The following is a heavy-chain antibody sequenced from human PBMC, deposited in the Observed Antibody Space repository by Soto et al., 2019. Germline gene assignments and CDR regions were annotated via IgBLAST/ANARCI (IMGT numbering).Heavy chain of an antibody. D-gene: IGHD2-2*01. V-gene: IGHV4-59*01. J-gene: IGHJ1*01. CDR2: IYNSGRGST. CDR3: ARLGAFYQAMDS. Sequence: SETLSLTCTVSGDSISSYYWSWIRQPPGKGLEWIGFIYNSGRGSTGSNPSLTSRVTFSIETSKNQFSLKLDSVTAADTAVYFCARLGAFYQAMDSWGQGTLVTVSS. CDR1: GDSISSYY.